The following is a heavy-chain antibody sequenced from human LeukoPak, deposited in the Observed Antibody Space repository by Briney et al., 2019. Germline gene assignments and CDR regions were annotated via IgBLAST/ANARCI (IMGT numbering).Heavy chain of an antibody. J-gene: IGHJ4*02. CDR3: ARDLRL. V-gene: IGHV3-21*01. CDR1: GFTFSSFS. Sequence: GGSLRLSCAASGFTFSSFSMNWVRQAPGKGLEWVSSITSSSNYIYYASSVRGRFTIYRDNAKNSLYPQMNSLRAEDTAVYYCARDLRLWGQGTLVPVSS. CDR2: ITSSSNYI.